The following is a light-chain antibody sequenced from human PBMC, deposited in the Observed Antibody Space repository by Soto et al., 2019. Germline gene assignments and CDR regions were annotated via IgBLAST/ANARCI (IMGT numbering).Light chain of an antibody. Sequence: DIQVTQSPSSVSASVGDRVTITCRASQDIACYLAWSQHKPGRAPELLIHAASSLQSGVPSRFSGSGSGTDFTLPINSLQPEDFATYYCQQAYSFPITFGQGTRLDI. J-gene: IGKJ5*01. CDR1: QDIACY. V-gene: IGKV1D-12*01. CDR3: QQAYSFPIT. CDR2: AAS.